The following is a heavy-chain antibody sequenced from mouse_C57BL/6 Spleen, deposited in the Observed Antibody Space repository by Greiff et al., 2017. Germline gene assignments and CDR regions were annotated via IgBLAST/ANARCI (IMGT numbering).Heavy chain of an antibody. J-gene: IGHJ2*01. CDR1: GFTFSDYG. D-gene: IGHD1-1*01. Sequence: DVKLVESGGGLVKPGGSLKLSCAASGFTFSDYGMHWVRQAPEKGLEWVAYISSGSSTIYYADTVKGRFTISRDNAKNTLFLQMTSLRSEDTAMYYCARHGSSYVDYWGQGTTLTVSS. V-gene: IGHV5-17*01. CDR3: ARHGSSYVDY. CDR2: ISSGSSTI.